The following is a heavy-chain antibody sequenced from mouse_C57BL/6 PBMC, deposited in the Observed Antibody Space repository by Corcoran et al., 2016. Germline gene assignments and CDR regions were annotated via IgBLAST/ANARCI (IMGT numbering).Heavy chain of an antibody. J-gene: IGHJ4*01. CDR3: ATELGRAMDY. D-gene: IGHD4-1*01. Sequence: QIQLVQSGPELKKPGETVKISCKASGYTFTTYGMSWVKQAPGKGLKWRGWINTYSGVPTYADDFKGRFAFSLETSASTAYLQINNLKNEDTATYVCATELGRAMDYWGQGTSVTVSS. V-gene: IGHV9-3*01. CDR2: INTYSGVP. CDR1: GYTFTTYG.